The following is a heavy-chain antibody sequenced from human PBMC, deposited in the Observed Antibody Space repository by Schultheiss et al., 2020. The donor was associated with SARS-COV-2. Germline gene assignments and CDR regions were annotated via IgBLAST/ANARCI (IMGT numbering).Heavy chain of an antibody. J-gene: IGHJ5*02. CDR2: IYTSGST. CDR1: GGSFSGYY. CDR3: AKTTSKGWFGAHYNWFDP. Sequence: SETLSLTCAVYGGSFSGYYWSWIRQPAGKGLEWIGRIYTSGSTNYNPSLKSRVTISVDTSKNQFSLKLSSVTAADTAVYYCAKTTSKGWFGAHYNWFDPWGQGTLVTVSS. V-gene: IGHV4-59*10. D-gene: IGHD3-10*01.